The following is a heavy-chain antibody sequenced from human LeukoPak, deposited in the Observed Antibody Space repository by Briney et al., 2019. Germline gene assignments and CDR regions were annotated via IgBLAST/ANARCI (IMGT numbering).Heavy chain of an antibody. Sequence: ASVKVSCKASGGTFSSYAISWVRQVPGQGLEWMGGIIPIFGTANYAQKFQGRVTITADESTSTAYMELSSLRSEDTAVYYCARGGLRFYCSGGSCYLNWFDPWGQGTLVTVSS. J-gene: IGHJ5*02. CDR2: IIPIFGTA. CDR1: GGTFSSYA. D-gene: IGHD2-15*01. CDR3: ARGGLRFYCSGGSCYLNWFDP. V-gene: IGHV1-69*01.